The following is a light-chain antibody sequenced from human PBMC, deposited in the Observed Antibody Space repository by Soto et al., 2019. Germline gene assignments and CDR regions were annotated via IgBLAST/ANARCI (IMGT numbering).Light chain of an antibody. CDR3: AAWDDSLNGFYV. V-gene: IGLV1-44*01. Sequence: QSVLTQPPSASGTPGQRVTISCSGSSSNIGSNTVNWYRQLPGTAPKLLIYSNNQRPSGVPDRFSGSKSGTSASLAISGLQSEDEADYYCAAWDDSLNGFYVFGTGTKVTV. CDR2: SNN. J-gene: IGLJ1*01. CDR1: SSNIGSNT.